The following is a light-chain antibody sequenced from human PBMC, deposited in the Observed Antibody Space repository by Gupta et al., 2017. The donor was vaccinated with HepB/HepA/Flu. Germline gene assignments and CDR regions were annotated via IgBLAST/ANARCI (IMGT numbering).Light chain of an antibody. J-gene: IGKJ2*04. V-gene: IGKV1-5*03. CDR3: QQYDSHLCS. Sequence: DIQMTQSPSTLSASVGDRVTITCRASQSISSWLAWYQQKPGKAPKLLIYKASSLESGVPSRLSGSGSGTEFSLTISSLQPDDFATYYCQQYDSHLCSFGQGTKLESK. CDR2: KAS. CDR1: QSISSW.